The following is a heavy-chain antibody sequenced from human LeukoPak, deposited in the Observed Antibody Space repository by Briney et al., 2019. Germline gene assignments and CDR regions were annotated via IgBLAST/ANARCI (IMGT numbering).Heavy chain of an antibody. CDR2: IYYSGRT. CDR1: GGSISSSSYY. CDR3: ARDSSGHPNWFDP. Sequence: LXLTCTVSGGSISSSSYYRGWIRQPPGKGLEWIGSIYYSGRTYYNPSLKSRVTIYVDTTKNQFSLKLSSVTAADTAVYYCARDSSGHPNWFDPWGQGTLVTVSS. D-gene: IGHD6-19*01. V-gene: IGHV4-39*01. J-gene: IGHJ5*02.